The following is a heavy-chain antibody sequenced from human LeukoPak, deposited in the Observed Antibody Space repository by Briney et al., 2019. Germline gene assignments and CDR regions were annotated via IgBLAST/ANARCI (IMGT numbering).Heavy chain of an antibody. CDR1: GFTFSSYS. Sequence: GGSLRLSCAASGFTFSSYSMNWVRRAPGKGLEWVSSISSSSSYIYYADSVKGRFTISRDNAKNSLYLQMNSLRAEDTAVYYCARDSRPRYPGIAAAGNWGQGTLVTVSS. D-gene: IGHD6-13*01. J-gene: IGHJ4*02. CDR2: ISSSSSYI. V-gene: IGHV3-21*01. CDR3: ARDSRPRYPGIAAAGN.